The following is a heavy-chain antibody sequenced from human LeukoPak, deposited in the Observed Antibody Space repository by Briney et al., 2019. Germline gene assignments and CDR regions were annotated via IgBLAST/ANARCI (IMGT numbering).Heavy chain of an antibody. V-gene: IGHV3-23*01. CDR2: TSGSGGST. CDR1: GFTFSSSA. J-gene: IGHJ4*02. Sequence: PGGSLRLSCAASGFTFSSSAMSWVRQAPGKGLEWVSGTSGSGGSTYYAASVKGRFTISRDNSKNTLYLQMNSLKTEDTAVYYCTTGRPGRITIFGVVHRFIDYWGQGTLVTVSS. D-gene: IGHD3-3*01. CDR3: TTGRPGRITIFGVVHRFIDY.